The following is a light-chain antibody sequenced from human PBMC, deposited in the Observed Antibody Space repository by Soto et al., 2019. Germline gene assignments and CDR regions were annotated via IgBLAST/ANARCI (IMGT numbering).Light chain of an antibody. V-gene: IGKV1-12*01. CDR2: AAS. CDR3: QQAETFQYT. CDR1: HDISRW. Sequence: DIQMTQSPSSVSASVGDRVTITCRASHDISRWLAWYQHKPGKAPNLLIYAASTLQSGVPSRFSGSGSGTDFTLTITSLQHEDFEPYFCQQAETFQYTFGQGTKVDIK. J-gene: IGKJ2*01.